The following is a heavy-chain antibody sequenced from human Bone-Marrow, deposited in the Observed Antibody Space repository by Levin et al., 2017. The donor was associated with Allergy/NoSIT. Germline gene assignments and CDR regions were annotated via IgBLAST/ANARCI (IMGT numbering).Heavy chain of an antibody. CDR1: GFSFRNYA. CDR2: ISLDGNTQ. CDR3: AKDTYTCSGGSCYFFDY. D-gene: IGHD2-15*01. V-gene: IGHV3-30*18. Sequence: GGSLRLSCAVSGFSFRNYAMHWVRQAPGRGLEWVAFISLDGNTQYYADSVKGRFTVSRDNSNNTLHLQMNSLRVEDTAIYYCAKDTYTCSGGSCYFFDYWGQGALVTVSS. J-gene: IGHJ4*02.